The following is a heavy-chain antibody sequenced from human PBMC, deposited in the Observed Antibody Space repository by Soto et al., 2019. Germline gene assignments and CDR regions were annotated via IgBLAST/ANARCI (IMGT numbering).Heavy chain of an antibody. V-gene: IGHV4-61*01. CDR1: GGSVSSGTHY. Sequence: SETLSLTCTVSGGSVSSGTHYWSWIRQPPGKGLEWIGFIYYTGTATYNPSLKSRVTISVDTSKNQLSLRLSSVTVADTADYYCARHRQYCDSRSGNWFEPWAQGTLVTVSS. CDR3: ARHRQYCDSRSGNWFEP. CDR2: IYYTGTA. J-gene: IGHJ5*02. D-gene: IGHD3-3*01.